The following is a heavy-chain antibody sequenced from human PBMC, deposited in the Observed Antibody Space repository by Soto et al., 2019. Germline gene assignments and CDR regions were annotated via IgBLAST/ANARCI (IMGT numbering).Heavy chain of an antibody. Sequence: QLQLQESGPGLVKPSETLSLTCTVSGGSISSSIYYWGWLRQPPGKELEWIGSIYYSGNTYYSPSRESRVTISVDTSKNQFSLNLNSVTAADTAVYFCARHGSNTGSYSEYFKHWGQGSLVIVSS. J-gene: IGHJ1*01. V-gene: IGHV4-39*01. CDR3: ARHGSNTGSYSEYFKH. D-gene: IGHD1-26*01. CDR1: GGSISSSIYY. CDR2: IYYSGNT.